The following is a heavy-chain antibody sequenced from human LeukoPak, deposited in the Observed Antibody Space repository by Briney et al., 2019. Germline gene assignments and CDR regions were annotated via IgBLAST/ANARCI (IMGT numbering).Heavy chain of an antibody. D-gene: IGHD6-13*01. CDR2: IYYSGST. CDR3: ARDKGLAAAGHWYFDL. J-gene: IGHJ2*01. Sequence: SETLSLTCTVSGGSISSYYWSWIRQPPGKGLEWVGYIYYSGSTNYNPSLKSRVTISGDTSKNQFSLKLSSVTAADTAVYYCARDKGLAAAGHWYFDLWGRGTLVTVSS. CDR1: GGSISSYY. V-gene: IGHV4-59*01.